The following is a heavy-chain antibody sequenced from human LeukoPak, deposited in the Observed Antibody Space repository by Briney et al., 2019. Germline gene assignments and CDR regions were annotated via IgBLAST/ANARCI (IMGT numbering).Heavy chain of an antibody. J-gene: IGHJ4*02. D-gene: IGHD1-14*01. Sequence: GGPLSFSCQASGFTVITTDMTWVRQAPGKGPEWFSVLYSDGNTKYADSVQGRFTISRDNSKNTLYLEMNSLSPDDTAVYYCARGVEPLAANTLAYWGQGTLVTVSS. CDR3: ARGVEPLAANTLAY. CDR1: GFTVITTD. V-gene: IGHV3-53*01. CDR2: LYSDGNT.